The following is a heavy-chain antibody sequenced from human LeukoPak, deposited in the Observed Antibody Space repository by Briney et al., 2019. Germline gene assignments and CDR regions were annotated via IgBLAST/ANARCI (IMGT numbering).Heavy chain of an antibody. Sequence: GASVKVSCKASGYTFSSYGISWVRQAPGQGLEWMGWISAYNGDTNYAQNLQGRVTMTTDTSTNIAYMELRSLRSDDTAVYYCARDQGDGFIDYWGQGTLVTVSS. V-gene: IGHV1-18*01. CDR1: GYTFSSYG. J-gene: IGHJ4*02. CDR2: ISAYNGDT. CDR3: ARDQGDGFIDY. D-gene: IGHD5-24*01.